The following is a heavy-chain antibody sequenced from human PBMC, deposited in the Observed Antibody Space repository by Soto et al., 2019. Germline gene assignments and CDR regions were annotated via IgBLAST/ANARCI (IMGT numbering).Heavy chain of an antibody. CDR3: ARDSDDYGDYGWYFDV. J-gene: IGHJ2*01. CDR2: IKQDGSTT. Sequence: EGELVESGGGLVQPGGSLRLSCAASGFTFSKYWLSWVRQAPGKGLEWLADIKQDGSTTYYVDSVKGRFSIARDNAEKSVYLQMNSLRVDDTAVYYCARDSDDYGDYGWYFDVWGCGTLVTVST. V-gene: IGHV3-7*01. CDR1: GFTFSKYW. D-gene: IGHD4-17*01.